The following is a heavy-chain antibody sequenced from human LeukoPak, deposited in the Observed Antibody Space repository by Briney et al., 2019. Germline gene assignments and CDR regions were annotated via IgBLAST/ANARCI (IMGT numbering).Heavy chain of an antibody. CDR1: GGSISSYY. Sequence: SETLSLTCTVSGGSISSYYWSWIRQPPGKGLEWIVYIYYSGSTNYNPSLKSRVTISVDTSKNQFSLKLSSVTAADTAVYYCARAGYSSLEFAHDYWGQGTLVTVSS. CDR3: ARAGYSSLEFAHDY. V-gene: IGHV4-59*01. J-gene: IGHJ4*02. CDR2: IYYSGST. D-gene: IGHD6-13*01.